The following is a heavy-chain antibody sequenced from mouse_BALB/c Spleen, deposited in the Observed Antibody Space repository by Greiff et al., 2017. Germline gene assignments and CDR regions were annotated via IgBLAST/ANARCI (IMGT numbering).Heavy chain of an antibody. CDR3: ARDGNYLDY. J-gene: IGHJ2*01. CDR1: GFTFSSYA. V-gene: IGHV5-6-5*01. CDR2: ISSGGST. D-gene: IGHD2-1*01. Sequence: EVKLVESGGGLVKPGGSLNLSCAASGFTFSSYAMSWVRQTPEKRLEWVASISSGGSTYYPDSVKGRFTISRDNARNILYLQMSSLRSEDTAMYYCARDGNYLDYWGQGTTLTVSS.